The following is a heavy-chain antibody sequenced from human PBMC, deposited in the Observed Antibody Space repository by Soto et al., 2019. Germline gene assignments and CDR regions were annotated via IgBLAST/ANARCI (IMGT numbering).Heavy chain of an antibody. CDR2: ISSSSSYI. Sequence: PGGSLRLSCAASGFTFSSYSMNWVRQAPGKGLEWVSSISSSSSYIYYADSVKGRFTISRDNAKNSLYLQMNSLRAEDTAVYYCARDTLGYSGPLLYGMDVWGQGTTVTVSS. D-gene: IGHD5-12*01. J-gene: IGHJ6*02. V-gene: IGHV3-21*01. CDR1: GFTFSSYS. CDR3: ARDTLGYSGPLLYGMDV.